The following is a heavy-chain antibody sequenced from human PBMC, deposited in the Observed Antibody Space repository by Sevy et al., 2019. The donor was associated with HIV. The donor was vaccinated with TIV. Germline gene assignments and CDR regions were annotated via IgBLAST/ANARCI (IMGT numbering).Heavy chain of an antibody. CDR3: AKERGGSYIPYFYGMDV. Sequence: GGSLRLSCIASGFTFRNYGIHWVRQAPGKGLDWVAVIGYDGSDKYYADSVKGRFTISRDKSKNTLFLQMNSLRVEDTAVYYCAKERGGSYIPYFYGMDVWGRGTAVTVSS. CDR2: IGYDGSDK. V-gene: IGHV3-30*18. CDR1: GFTFRNYG. J-gene: IGHJ6*02. D-gene: IGHD1-26*01.